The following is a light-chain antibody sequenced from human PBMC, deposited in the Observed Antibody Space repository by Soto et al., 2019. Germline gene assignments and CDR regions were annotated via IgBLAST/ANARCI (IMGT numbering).Light chain of an antibody. J-gene: IGLJ1*01. V-gene: IGLV2-14*01. CDR1: SSDVGDYNY. CDR2: EVR. Sequence: QSVLTQPASVSGSPGQSTTISCTGTSSDVGDYNYVSWYQHHPGKAPKLIIYEVRNRPSGVPNRFSGAKSGNTASLTISGLQAEDEADYYCSSYRTGSAFYVFGSGTKVTVL. CDR3: SSYRTGSAFYV.